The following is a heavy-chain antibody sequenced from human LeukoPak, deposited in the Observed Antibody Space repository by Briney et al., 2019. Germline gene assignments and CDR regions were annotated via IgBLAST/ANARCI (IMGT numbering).Heavy chain of an antibody. CDR3: AAGPHCTNGVCYGAFDI. CDR2: IIPIFGTA. J-gene: IGHJ3*02. CDR1: GGTFSSYA. D-gene: IGHD2-8*01. V-gene: IGHV1-69*01. Sequence: SVKVSCKASGGTFSSYAISWVRQAPGQGLEWMGGIIPIFGTANYAQKFQGRVTITADESTSTAHMELSSLRSEDTAVYYCAAGPHCTNGVCYGAFDIWGQGTMVTVSS.